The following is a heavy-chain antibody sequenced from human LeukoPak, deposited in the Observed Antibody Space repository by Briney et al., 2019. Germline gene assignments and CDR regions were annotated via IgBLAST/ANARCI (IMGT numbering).Heavy chain of an antibody. Sequence: GGSLRLSCADSGFTFSSYAMSWVRQAPGKGLEWVSLISTSGRTHYADSVQGRFTISRDYSKNTLSLHMNSLRAEDTAVYYCARGLDSSGYYHVVDSWGQGALVTVSS. J-gene: IGHJ4*02. CDR2: ISTSGRT. D-gene: IGHD3-22*01. CDR1: GFTFSSYA. CDR3: ARGLDSSGYYHVVDS. V-gene: IGHV3-23*01.